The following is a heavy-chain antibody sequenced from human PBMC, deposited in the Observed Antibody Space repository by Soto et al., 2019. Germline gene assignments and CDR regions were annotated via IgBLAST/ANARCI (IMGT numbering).Heavy chain of an antibody. CDR1: GGSFSGYY. Sequence: SETLSLTCAVYGGSFSGYYWSWIRQPPGKGLEWIGEINHSGSTNYNPSLKSRVTISVDTSKNQFSLKLSSVTAADTAVYYCARGTTVTSNYNYYMDVWGKGTSVTVSS. J-gene: IGHJ6*03. V-gene: IGHV4-34*01. CDR3: ARGTTVTSNYNYYMDV. D-gene: IGHD4-4*01. CDR2: INHSGST.